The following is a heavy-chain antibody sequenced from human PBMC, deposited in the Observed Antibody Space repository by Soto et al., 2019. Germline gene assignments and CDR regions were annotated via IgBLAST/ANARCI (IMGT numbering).Heavy chain of an antibody. J-gene: IGHJ4*02. D-gene: IGHD5-12*01. CDR1: GFTFSSYG. CDR3: AREYSGYDSFDY. CDR2: IWYDGSNK. V-gene: IGHV3-33*01. Sequence: QVKLVESGGGVVQPGRSLRLSCAASGFTFSSYGMHWVRKAPGKGLEWVAVIWYDGSNKYYADSVKGRFTISRDNSKNTLYLQRNSLRAEDTAVYYCAREYSGYDSFDYWGQGTLVTVSS.